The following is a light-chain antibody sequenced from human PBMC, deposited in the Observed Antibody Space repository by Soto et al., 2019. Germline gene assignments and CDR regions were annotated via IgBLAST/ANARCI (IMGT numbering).Light chain of an antibody. Sequence: EIVLTQSPATLSLSPGERATLSCRASQNVGNYLAWYQQKPGQAPRLLIYDLSNRATGIPARFSGSGSGTDFTLTISSLEPEDFALYYCQQRADWPITFGPGTKVDI. V-gene: IGKV3-11*01. CDR1: QNVGNY. CDR2: DLS. J-gene: IGKJ3*01. CDR3: QQRADWPIT.